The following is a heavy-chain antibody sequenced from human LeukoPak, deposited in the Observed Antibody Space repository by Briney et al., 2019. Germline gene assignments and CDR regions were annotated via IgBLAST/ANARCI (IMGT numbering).Heavy chain of an antibody. CDR3: ATAHIPLVPATLFDY. CDR1: GYTLTELS. J-gene: IGHJ4*02. Sequence: ASVKVSCKVSGYTLTELSMHWVRQAPGKGLEWMGGFDPEDGETIYAQKFQGRVTMTEDTSTDTAYMELSSLRSEDTAVYYCATAHIPLVPATLFDYWGQGTLVTVSS. CDR2: FDPEDGET. D-gene: IGHD2-2*01. V-gene: IGHV1-24*01.